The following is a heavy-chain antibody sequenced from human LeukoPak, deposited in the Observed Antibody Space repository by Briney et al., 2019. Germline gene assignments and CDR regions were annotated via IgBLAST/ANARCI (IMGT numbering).Heavy chain of an antibody. CDR2: ISTSSSFI. J-gene: IGHJ6*03. CDR3: ARNYDFWSSPQGYMDV. Sequence: GGSLRLSCAASGFTFSRHNMKWVRQPPGKGLEWVSSISTSSSFIYHADSVKGRFTISRDNARNSLYLEVNSLRAEDTAIYYCARNYDFWSSPQGYMDVWGKGTTVIVSS. D-gene: IGHD3-3*01. CDR1: GFTFSRHN. V-gene: IGHV3-21*01.